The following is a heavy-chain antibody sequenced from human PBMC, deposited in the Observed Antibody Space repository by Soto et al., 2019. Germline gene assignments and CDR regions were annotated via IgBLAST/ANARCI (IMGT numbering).Heavy chain of an antibody. CDR2: IIPILGIA. V-gene: IGHV1-69*04. CDR1: GGTFSSYT. D-gene: IGHD1-1*01. J-gene: IGHJ6*03. Sequence: GASVNVSCKASGGTFSSYTISWVRQAPGQGLEWMGRIIPILGIANYAQKFQGRVTITADKSTSTAYMELSSLRSEDTAVYYCARDGYNWNDGYHYYYYMDVWGKGTTVTVSS. CDR3: ARDGYNWNDGYHYYYYMDV.